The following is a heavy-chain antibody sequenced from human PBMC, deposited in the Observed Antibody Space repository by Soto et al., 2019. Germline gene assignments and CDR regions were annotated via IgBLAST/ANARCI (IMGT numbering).Heavy chain of an antibody. J-gene: IGHJ5*02. CDR2: INPNSGAT. D-gene: IGHD2-2*02. CDR1: GYTFTGYF. CDR3: ANIPPTPAWFDP. Sequence: ASVKVSCKASGYTFTGYFIHWLRHAPGQGLEWMGRINPNSGATNYARKFQDRVTMTRDTSINTAYMELSSLRSDDTAIYYCANIPPTPAWFDPWGQGTLVTVSS. V-gene: IGHV1-2*06.